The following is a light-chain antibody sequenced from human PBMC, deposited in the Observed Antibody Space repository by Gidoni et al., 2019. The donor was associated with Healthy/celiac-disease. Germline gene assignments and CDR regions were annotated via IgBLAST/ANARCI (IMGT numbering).Light chain of an antibody. J-gene: IGKJ1*01. CDR1: QSVSSY. CDR3: QQRSNWPRT. CDR2: DAS. V-gene: IGKV3-11*01. Sequence: EIVFTLSPATLSLSPGERATLSCRARQSVSSYLAWYHQKPGQAPRLLIYDASNRATGIPARFSGSGSGTDFTLTISSLEPEDFAVYCCQQRSNWPRTFGQXTKVEIK.